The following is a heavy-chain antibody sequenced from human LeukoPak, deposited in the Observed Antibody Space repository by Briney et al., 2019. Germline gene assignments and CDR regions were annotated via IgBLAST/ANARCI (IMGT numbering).Heavy chain of an antibody. D-gene: IGHD3-10*01. CDR2: INPYSGGT. J-gene: IGHJ4*02. V-gene: IGHV1-2*02. Sequence: GASVKVSCKTSGYTFTDYYIHWVRQAPGQGLEWMGWINPYSGGTNYAQKFQGRVTMTRDTSISTAYMELSRLRSDDTAVYYCAREGGDYYGSMVDYWGQGTLVTVSS. CDR1: GYTFTDYY. CDR3: AREGGDYYGSMVDY.